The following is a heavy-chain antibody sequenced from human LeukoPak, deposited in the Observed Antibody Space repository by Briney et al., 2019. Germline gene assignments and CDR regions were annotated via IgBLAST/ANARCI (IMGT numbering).Heavy chain of an antibody. CDR3: ARHVITMVRGVINSYFDY. V-gene: IGHV4-39*01. CDR1: CGSISSSSYY. D-gene: IGHD3-10*01. Sequence: SETLSLTCTVSCGSISSSSYYWGWIRQPPGKGLEWIGSIYYSGSTYYNPSLKSRVTISVDTSKNQSSLKLSSVTAADTAVYYCARHVITMVRGVINSYFDYWGQGTLVTVSS. CDR2: IYYSGST. J-gene: IGHJ4*02.